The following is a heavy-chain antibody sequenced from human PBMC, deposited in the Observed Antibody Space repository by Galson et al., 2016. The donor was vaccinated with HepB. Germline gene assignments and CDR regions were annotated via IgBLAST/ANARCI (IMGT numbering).Heavy chain of an antibody. V-gene: IGHV3-33*01. CDR3: ARDWGRGDEGAFPDY. CDR1: GFTFSGFG. CDR2: IWYDGSIK. D-gene: IGHD7-27*01. Sequence: SLRLSCAASGFTFSGFGMHWVRQLPGKGLEWVAVIWYDGSIKYYADSVKGRFTISRDNSKNTLYLQMDSLRVEDTATYYCARDWGRGDEGAFPDYWGQGSRVTGSS. J-gene: IGHJ4*02.